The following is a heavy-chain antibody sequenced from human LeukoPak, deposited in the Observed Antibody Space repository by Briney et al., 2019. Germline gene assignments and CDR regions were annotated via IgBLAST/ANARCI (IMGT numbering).Heavy chain of an antibody. CDR2: IYYSGST. CDR3: ARDPYYFDY. V-gene: IGHV4-39*07. J-gene: IGHJ4*02. CDR1: GGSISSSSYY. Sequence: SETLSLTCTVSGGSISSSSYYWGWIRQPPGKGLEWIGSIYYSGSTYYNPSLKSRVTISVDTSKNQFSLKLSSVTAADTAVYYCARDPYYFDYWGQGTLVTVSS.